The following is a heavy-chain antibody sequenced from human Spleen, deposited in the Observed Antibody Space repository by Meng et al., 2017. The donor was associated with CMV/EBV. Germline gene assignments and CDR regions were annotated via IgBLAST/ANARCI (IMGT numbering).Heavy chain of an antibody. D-gene: IGHD6-19*01. CDR3: TAFSSGWFPGWFDP. Sequence: GFTFSNTRMSWVRQAPGTGLEWVGRIKRNIDGETTDYAAPVKGRFTISRDDSKNTLYLQMNSLKTADTGVYYCTAFSSGWFPGWFDPWGQGTLVTVSS. J-gene: IGHJ5*02. V-gene: IGHV3-15*01. CDR1: GFTFSNTR. CDR2: IKRNIDGETT.